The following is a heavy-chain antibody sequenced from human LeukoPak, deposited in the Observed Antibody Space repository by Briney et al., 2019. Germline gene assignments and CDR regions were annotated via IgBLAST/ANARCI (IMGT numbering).Heavy chain of an antibody. D-gene: IGHD5-12*01. CDR3: AREGGYSGYDSGAPYYYGMDV. V-gene: IGHV4-59*01. J-gene: IGHJ6*04. Sequence: SETPSLTCTVSGGSISSYYWSWLRQPPGKGLEWIGYIYYSGSTNYNPSLKSRVTISVDTSKNQFSLKLSSVTAADTAVYYCAREGGYSGYDSGAPYYYGMDVWGKGTTVTVSS. CDR2: IYYSGST. CDR1: GGSISSYY.